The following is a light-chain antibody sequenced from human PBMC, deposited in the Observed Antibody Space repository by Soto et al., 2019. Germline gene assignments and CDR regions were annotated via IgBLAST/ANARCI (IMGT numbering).Light chain of an antibody. CDR3: QQYDTTHRT. J-gene: IGKJ1*01. V-gene: IGKV4-1*01. Sequence: DIVMTQSPDSLAVSLGERASINCKSSQNVLYSSNNKNYLAWYQQRPGQPPKLLIYWASTRESGVPDRFSGSGSGTDFTLTISSRQAEDVAVYYCQQYDTTHRTFGQGTKVEIK. CDR1: QNVLYSSNNKNY. CDR2: WAS.